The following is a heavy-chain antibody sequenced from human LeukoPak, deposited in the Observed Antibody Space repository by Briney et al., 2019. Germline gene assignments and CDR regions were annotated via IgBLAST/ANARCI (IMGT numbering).Heavy chain of an antibody. CDR2: IYSSGIN. V-gene: IGHV4-4*07. J-gene: IGHJ4*02. CDR3: AREPTSGREPTSGRPLDY. Sequence: SETLSLTCTVSGGSTSGYFWSWIRQPAGKGLEWIGRIYSSGINNYNPSLKGRVTMSLDTSKNHLSLDLSSVTAADTAVYYCAREPTSGREPTSGRPLDYWGQGTLVTVSS. D-gene: IGHD5-12*01. CDR1: GGSTSGYF.